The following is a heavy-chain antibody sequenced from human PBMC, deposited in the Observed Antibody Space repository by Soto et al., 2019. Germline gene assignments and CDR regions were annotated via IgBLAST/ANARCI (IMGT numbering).Heavy chain of an antibody. V-gene: IGHV3-74*01. D-gene: IGHD3-9*01. J-gene: IGHJ4*02. CDR2: INGDGSTT. CDR1: GFTFSGYW. Sequence: PGGSPRLSCAASGFTFSGYWMHWVRQAPGRGLVWVSCINGDGSTTSHADSVRGRVTISRDNAKNTLYLEINNLRAEDTAVYYCAKTGETGYYYFDYWGQGTLVTVSS. CDR3: AKTGETGYYYFDY.